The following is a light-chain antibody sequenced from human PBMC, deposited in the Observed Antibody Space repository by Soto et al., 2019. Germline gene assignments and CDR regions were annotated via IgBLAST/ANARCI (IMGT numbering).Light chain of an antibody. V-gene: IGLV2-14*01. Sequence: QSVLTQPASVSGSPGQSITISCTGTSTDVGGYNYVSWYQQQPGQAPKLIISEVSNRPSGISNRFSGSKSGNTASLTISGLQAEDETDYLCSSYTSSSPYDFGYGTKVTV. J-gene: IGLJ1*01. CDR2: EVS. CDR3: SSYTSSSPYD. CDR1: STDVGGYNY.